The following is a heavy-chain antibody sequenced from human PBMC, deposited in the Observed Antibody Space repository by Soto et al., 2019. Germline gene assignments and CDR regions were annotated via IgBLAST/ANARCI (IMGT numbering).Heavy chain of an antibody. CDR3: ARDAPSTGIGVAGTGDYFDY. V-gene: IGHV3-33*01. CDR2: IWYDGSNK. J-gene: IGHJ4*02. Sequence: QVQLVESGGGVVQPGRSLRLSCAASGFTFSSYGMHWVRQAPGKGLEWVAVIWYDGSNKYYADSVKGRFTISRDNSKNKLYRQMNSLRAEDTAVYYCARDAPSTGIGVAGTGDYFDYWGQGTLVTVSS. D-gene: IGHD6-19*01. CDR1: GFTFSSYG.